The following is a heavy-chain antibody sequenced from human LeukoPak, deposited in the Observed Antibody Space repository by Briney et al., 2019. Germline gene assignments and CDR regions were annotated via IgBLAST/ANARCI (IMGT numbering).Heavy chain of an antibody. CDR1: GFTISSSY. CDR2: IYSGGNT. D-gene: IGHD3-10*01. V-gene: IGHV3-53*01. CDR3: AKKVYYYGSGSYSFDY. J-gene: IGHJ4*02. Sequence: GGSLRLSCAASGFTISSSYMSWVRQAPGKGLEWVSVIYSGGNTYYADSVKGRFTISRDNSKNTLYLQMNSLRAEDTAVYYCAKKVYYYGSGSYSFDYWGQGTLVTVSS.